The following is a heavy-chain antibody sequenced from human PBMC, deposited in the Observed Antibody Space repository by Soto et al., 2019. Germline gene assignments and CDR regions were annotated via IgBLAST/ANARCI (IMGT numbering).Heavy chain of an antibody. D-gene: IGHD3-22*01. CDR2: ITGSSDRI. CDR1: GFTFSVYS. V-gene: IGHV3-48*02. Sequence: EVQLVESGGGLVQPGGSLRLSCAASGFTFSVYSMNWVRQAPGKGLDWVSYITGSSDRIHFADSVKGRFTVSRDNAKNSLYLQMNNLRDEDKGVYYCTTSNGHLNHWGQGTLVSVSS. CDR3: TTSNGHLNH. J-gene: IGHJ4*02.